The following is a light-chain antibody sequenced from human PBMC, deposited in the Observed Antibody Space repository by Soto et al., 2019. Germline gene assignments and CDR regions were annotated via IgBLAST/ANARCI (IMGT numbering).Light chain of an antibody. CDR3: QQLNGYVALT. V-gene: IGKV1-9*01. CDR2: DAS. CDR1: QGISTY. J-gene: IGKJ4*01. Sequence: DIQLTQSPSFLSASVGDRVTITCRASQGISTYLAWYQQKPGKAPKLLIYDASTLQSGVPSRFSGSGSGTECTLTISSLQPEDLATYYCQQLNGYVALTFGGGTKVEVK.